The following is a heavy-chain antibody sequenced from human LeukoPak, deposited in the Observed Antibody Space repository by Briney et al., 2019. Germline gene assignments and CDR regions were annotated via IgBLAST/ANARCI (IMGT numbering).Heavy chain of an antibody. D-gene: IGHD3-3*01. CDR2: MNPNSGNT. V-gene: IGHV1-8*03. J-gene: IGHJ4*02. CDR1: GYTFTNYD. Sequence: ASVKVSCKASGYTFTNYDINWVRQATGQGLEWMGWMNPNSGNTGYPQKFQGRVTITRNTSISTAYMELSSLRSEDTAIYYCARAAKGIFGVVNYWGQGTLVTVSS. CDR3: ARAAKGIFGVVNY.